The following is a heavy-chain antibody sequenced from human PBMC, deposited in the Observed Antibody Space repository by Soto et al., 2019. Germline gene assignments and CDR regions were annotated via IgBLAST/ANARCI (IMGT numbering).Heavy chain of an antibody. CDR1: VYSFTSYW. D-gene: IGHD5-12*01. V-gene: IGHV5-10-1*01. CDR3: AAGVDIVATIATIYYYYYGMDV. CDR2: IDPSDSYT. Sequence: GESLKISCKGSVYSFTSYWISWVRQMPGKGLEWMGRIDPSDSYTNYSPSFQGHVTISADKSISTAYLQWSSLKASDTAMYYCAAGVDIVATIATIYYYYYGMDVWGQGTTVTVSS. J-gene: IGHJ6*02.